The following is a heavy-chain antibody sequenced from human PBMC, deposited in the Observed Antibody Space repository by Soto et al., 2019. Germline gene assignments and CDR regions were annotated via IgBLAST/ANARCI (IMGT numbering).Heavy chain of an antibody. CDR3: TRRLYDSNRKGTYYYYGMDV. CDR1: RFTFSGSA. D-gene: IGHD3-22*01. V-gene: IGHV3-73*01. Sequence: GGALRLSCAASRFTFSGSAMHWVRQASGKGLEWVGRIRSKANSYATAYAASVKGRFTISRDDSKNTAYLQMNSLKAEDTDVYYCTRRLYDSNRKGTYYYYGMDVWGQGTTVTVCS. J-gene: IGHJ6*02. CDR2: IRSKANSYAT.